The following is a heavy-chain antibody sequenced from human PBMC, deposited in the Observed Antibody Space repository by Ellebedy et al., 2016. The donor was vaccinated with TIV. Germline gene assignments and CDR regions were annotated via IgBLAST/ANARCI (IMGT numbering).Heavy chain of an antibody. V-gene: IGHV1-46*01. D-gene: IGHD3-10*01. Sequence: AASVKVSCKASGYTFTDYFIHWVRQAPGQGLEWLGIINPSGGSRAYARKFQGRLTMPRDTSTSTVYVVLSSLRSEDTAVYYCARDQAGAHFNDSGSFSSGYLYMDVWGKGTTVTVSS. CDR2: INPSGGSR. CDR3: ARDQAGAHFNDSGSFSSGYLYMDV. J-gene: IGHJ6*03. CDR1: GYTFTDYF.